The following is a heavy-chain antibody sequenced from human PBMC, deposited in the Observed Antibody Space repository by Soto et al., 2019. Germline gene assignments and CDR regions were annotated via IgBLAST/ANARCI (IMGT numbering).Heavy chain of an antibody. D-gene: IGHD7-27*01. J-gene: IGHJ4*02. V-gene: IGHV4-4*02. CDR1: SAYIISERW. CDR3: ARGPSGDKVDY. CDR2: IHHSGST. Sequence: SVTLSVTCVVYSAYIISERWWSRVRQTPGKGLEWIGDIHHSGSTYNNPSLTSRVTISVDTSKNQFSLQLSSVSAADTAVYYCARGPSGDKVDYWGQGTLVTVSS.